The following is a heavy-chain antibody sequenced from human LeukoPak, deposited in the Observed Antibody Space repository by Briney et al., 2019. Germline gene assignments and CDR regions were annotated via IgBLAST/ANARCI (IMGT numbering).Heavy chain of an antibody. J-gene: IGHJ6*02. Sequence: SETLSLTCTVSGGSISSYYWSWIRQPPGKGLEWIGYIYYSGSTNYNPSLKSRVTISVDTSKNQFSLKLSSVTAADTAVYYCASAEDDSSGYYYHYYYYGMDVWGQGTTVTVSS. CDR1: GGSISSYY. CDR2: IYYSGST. CDR3: ASAEDDSSGYYYHYYYYGMDV. D-gene: IGHD3-22*01. V-gene: IGHV4-59*12.